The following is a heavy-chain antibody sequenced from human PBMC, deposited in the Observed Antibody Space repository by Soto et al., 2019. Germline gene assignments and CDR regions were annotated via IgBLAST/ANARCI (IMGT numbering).Heavy chain of an antibody. CDR1: GGSITTGGSY. CDR2: IYHSGNT. Sequence: SETLSLTCTVSGGSITTGGSYCSWIRQHPGKGLEWIGNIYHSGNTYYNPSLKSPLTISVDTSKNHFSLMVDSVTAADTAVYYCARARFQVLYGKPYFDSWGQGTLVTVSS. J-gene: IGHJ4*02. D-gene: IGHD2-2*02. CDR3: ARARFQVLYGKPYFDS. V-gene: IGHV4-31*01.